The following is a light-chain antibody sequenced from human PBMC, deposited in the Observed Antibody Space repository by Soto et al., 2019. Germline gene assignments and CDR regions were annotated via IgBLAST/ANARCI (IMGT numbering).Light chain of an antibody. CDR1: ESVGSN. Sequence: EVVITQSPATLSVSPGERATFSCRASESVGSNLAWYQQKPGQAPSLLIYTTSTRASGVPARFSGSGSGTEFTLIINSLQTEDFGLYYCQQYNSWPRTFGQGTKVDIK. CDR2: TTS. V-gene: IGKV3-15*01. J-gene: IGKJ1*01. CDR3: QQYNSWPRT.